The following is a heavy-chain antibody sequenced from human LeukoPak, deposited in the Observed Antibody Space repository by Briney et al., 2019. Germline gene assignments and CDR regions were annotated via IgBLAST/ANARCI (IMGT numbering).Heavy chain of an antibody. CDR3: ASDDTAMVPFGY. J-gene: IGHJ4*02. CDR1: GGSFSGYY. V-gene: IGHV4-34*01. Sequence: ASETLSLTCAVYGGSFSGYYWSWIRQPPGKGLEWIGEINHSGSTNYNPSLKSRVTISVDTSKNQFSLKLSSVTAADTAVYYCASDDTAMVPFGYWGQGTLVTVSS. D-gene: IGHD5-18*01. CDR2: INHSGST.